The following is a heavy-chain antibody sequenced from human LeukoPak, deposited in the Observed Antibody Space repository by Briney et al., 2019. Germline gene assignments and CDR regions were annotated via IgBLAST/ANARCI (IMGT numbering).Heavy chain of an antibody. CDR3: AKDATPALGTVYMDV. D-gene: IGHD6-13*01. CDR1: GFTFSSYS. V-gene: IGHV3-21*01. CDR2: ISSSSYI. Sequence: GGSLRLSCAASGFTFSSYSMNWVRQAPGKGLEWVSSISSSSYIYYADSVKGRFTISRDNAKNSLYLQMNSLRAEDTAVYYCAKDATPALGTVYMDVWGKGTTVTISS. J-gene: IGHJ6*03.